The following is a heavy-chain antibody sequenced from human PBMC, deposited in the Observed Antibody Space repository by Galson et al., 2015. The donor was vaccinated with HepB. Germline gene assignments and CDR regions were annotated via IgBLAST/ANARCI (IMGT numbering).Heavy chain of an antibody. CDR1: GGTFSSYA. D-gene: IGHD3-22*01. V-gene: IGHV1-69*06. CDR3: ARVSGRVNKQYYDSSGYYVAPYYYYGTDV. J-gene: IGHJ6*02. Sequence: SVKVSCKASGGTFSSYAISWVRQAPGQGLEWMGGIIPIFGTANYAQKFQGRVTITADNSTGTAYMELSSLRSEDTAVYHCARVSGRVNKQYYDSSGYYVAPYYYYGTDVWGPGTTVTVSS. CDR2: IIPIFGTA.